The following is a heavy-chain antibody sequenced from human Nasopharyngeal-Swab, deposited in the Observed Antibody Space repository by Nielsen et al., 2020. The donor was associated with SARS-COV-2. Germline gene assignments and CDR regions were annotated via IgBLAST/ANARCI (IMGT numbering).Heavy chain of an antibody. CDR3: AREVIEQSVSDAFDF. V-gene: IGHV4-31*03. J-gene: IGHJ3*01. CDR2: IHYTGNT. D-gene: IGHD3-16*02. Sequence: SETLSLTCTVSGGSISSGGYFWSWIRQHPGKGLAWLGYIHYTGNTYYNPSLESRLTISVDTSQNHFSLRLNSVTAADTAVYYCAREVIEQSVSDAFDFWGQGTMVTVSS. CDR1: GGSISSGGYF.